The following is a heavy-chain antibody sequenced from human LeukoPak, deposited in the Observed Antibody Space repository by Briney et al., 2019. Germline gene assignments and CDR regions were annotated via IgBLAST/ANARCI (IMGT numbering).Heavy chain of an antibody. D-gene: IGHD2-21*02. CDR1: GYTFTGYY. CDR3: ARASKRGGDCYSLDY. CDR2: INPNSGGT. Sequence: GASVKVSCKASGYTFTGYYMHWVRQAPGQGLEWKGWINPNSGGTNYAQKFQGRVTMTRDTSISTAYMELSRLRSDDTAVYYCARASKRGGDCYSLDYWGQGTLVTVSS. J-gene: IGHJ4*02. V-gene: IGHV1-2*02.